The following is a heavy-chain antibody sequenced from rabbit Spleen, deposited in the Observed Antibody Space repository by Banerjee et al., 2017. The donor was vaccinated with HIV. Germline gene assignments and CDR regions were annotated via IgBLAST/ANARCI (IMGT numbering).Heavy chain of an antibody. V-gene: IGHV1S7*01. CDR1: GFDFSTYS. CDR3: VRGASGSGYYSL. J-gene: IGHJ4*01. D-gene: IGHD1-1*01. Sequence: QLVESGGGLVKPGGSLKLSCKASGFDFSTYSMSWVRQAPGKGLEWIGYIVPIFGVTYYANWVNGRFTISSHNAQNTLYLQLNSLTAADTATYFCVRGASGSGYYSLWGPGTLVTVS. CDR2: IVPIFGVT.